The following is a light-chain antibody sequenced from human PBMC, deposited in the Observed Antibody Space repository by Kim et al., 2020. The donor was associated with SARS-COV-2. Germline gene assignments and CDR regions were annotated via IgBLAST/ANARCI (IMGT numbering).Light chain of an antibody. Sequence: LSPGERATLSCRASQSVSSYVAWYQQKPGQAPRLLIYDASNRATGIPARFSGSGSGTDFTLTISSLEPEDFAVYYCQQRSNWPPTFGQGTKVGIK. CDR2: DAS. V-gene: IGKV3-11*01. J-gene: IGKJ1*01. CDR1: QSVSSY. CDR3: QQRSNWPPT.